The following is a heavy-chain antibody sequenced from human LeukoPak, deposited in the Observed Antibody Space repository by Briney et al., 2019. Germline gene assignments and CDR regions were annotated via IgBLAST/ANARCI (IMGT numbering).Heavy chain of an antibody. CDR1: GFTFSSYA. CDR3: ARGHCSGGSCFDY. CDR2: ISYDGSNK. Sequence: GRSLRLSCAASGFTFSSYAMHWVRQAPGKGLEWVAVISYDGSNKYYADSVKGRFTISRDNSKHTLYLQMNSLRAEDTAVYYCARGHCSGGSCFDYWGQGTLVTVSS. D-gene: IGHD2-15*01. V-gene: IGHV3-30*04. J-gene: IGHJ4*02.